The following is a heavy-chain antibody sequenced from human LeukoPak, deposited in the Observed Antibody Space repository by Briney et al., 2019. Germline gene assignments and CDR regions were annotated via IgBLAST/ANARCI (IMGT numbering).Heavy chain of an antibody. CDR3: ARAYGDMDY. Sequence: SETLSLTCAVYGGSFSGYYWSWIRQPPGKGLEWIGEINHSGSTNYNPSLKSRVTISVDTSKNQFSLKLSSVTAADTAVYYCARAYGDMDYWGQGTLVTVSS. J-gene: IGHJ4*02. V-gene: IGHV4-34*01. CDR1: GGSFSGYY. CDR2: INHSGST. D-gene: IGHD4-17*01.